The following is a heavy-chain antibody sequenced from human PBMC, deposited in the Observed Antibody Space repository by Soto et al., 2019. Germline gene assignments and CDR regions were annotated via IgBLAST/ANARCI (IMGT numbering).Heavy chain of an antibody. CDR1: GYTFTSYY. V-gene: IGHV1-46*01. CDR2: INPSGGST. CDR3: ARVAAAEGFDP. D-gene: IGHD6-13*01. J-gene: IGHJ5*02. Sequence: QVQLVQSGAEVKKPGASVKVSCKASGYTFTSYYIHWVRQAPGQGLEWMGIINPSGGSTSYAQKFQGRVTMTRDTSMSTVYMELSSLRSEDTAVYYCARVAAAEGFDPWGQGTLVTVSS.